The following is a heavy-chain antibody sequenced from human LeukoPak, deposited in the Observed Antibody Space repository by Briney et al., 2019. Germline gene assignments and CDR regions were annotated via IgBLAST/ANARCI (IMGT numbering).Heavy chain of an antibody. J-gene: IGHJ4*02. V-gene: IGHV3-33*01. Sequence: PGRSLRLSCEASGFTFSSYGMHWVRQAPGKGLEWVAVIWYDGSNKYYADSVKGRFTISRDNSKNTLYLQMNSLRAEDTAVYYCARDPYTYYDYVWGADYWGQGTLVTVSS. CDR1: GFTFSSYG. D-gene: IGHD3-16*01. CDR2: IWYDGSNK. CDR3: ARDPYTYYDYVWGADY.